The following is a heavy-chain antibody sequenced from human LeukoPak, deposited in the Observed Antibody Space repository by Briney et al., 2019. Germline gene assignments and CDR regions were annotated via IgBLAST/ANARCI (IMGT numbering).Heavy chain of an antibody. V-gene: IGHV3-30*01. Sequence: PGGSLRLSCAASGFTFSSYAMHWVRQAPGKGLEWVAVISYDGSNKYYADSVKGRFTISRDNSKNTLYLQMNSLRAEDTAVYYCARLNGGPPDYYYYGMDVWGQGTSVTVSS. D-gene: IGHD4-23*01. CDR2: ISYDGSNK. J-gene: IGHJ6*02. CDR3: ARLNGGPPDYYYYGMDV. CDR1: GFTFSSYA.